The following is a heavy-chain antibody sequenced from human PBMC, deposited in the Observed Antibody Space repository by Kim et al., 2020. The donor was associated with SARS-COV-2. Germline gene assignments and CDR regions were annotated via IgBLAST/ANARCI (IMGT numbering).Heavy chain of an antibody. V-gene: IGHV1-46*01. D-gene: IGHD2-21*02. CDR1: GYTFTSYY. CDR3: AREYCGGDCYSSYYGMDV. CDR2: INPSGGST. Sequence: ASVKVSCKASGYTFTSYYMHWVRQAPGQGLEWMGIINPSGGSTSYAQKFQGRVTMTRDTSTSTVYMELSSLRSEDTAVYYCAREYCGGDCYSSYYGMDVWGQGTTVTVSS. J-gene: IGHJ6*02.